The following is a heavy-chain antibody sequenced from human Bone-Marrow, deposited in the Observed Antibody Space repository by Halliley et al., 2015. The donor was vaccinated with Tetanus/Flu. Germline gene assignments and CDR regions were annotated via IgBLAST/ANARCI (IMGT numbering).Heavy chain of an antibody. Sequence: QLVQSGAEVKKPGASVKVSCKASGYTFTSYYMHWVRQAPGQGLEWMGMINPSGGSTNYAQKFQGRVTMTRDTSTSTVSMELSSLRSGDTAVYYCARDFNYGDYARFPDYWGQGTLVTVSS. CDR3: ARDFNYGDYARFPDY. CDR2: INPSGGST. D-gene: IGHD4-17*01. V-gene: IGHV1-46*01. J-gene: IGHJ4*02. CDR1: GYTFTSYY.